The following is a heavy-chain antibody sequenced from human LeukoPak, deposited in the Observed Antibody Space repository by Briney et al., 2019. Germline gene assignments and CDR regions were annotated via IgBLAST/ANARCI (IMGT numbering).Heavy chain of an antibody. CDR2: ISYTGST. Sequence: SETLSLTCAVSGGSISTYYWSWIRQPPGKGLEWIGYISYTGSTNHNPSLKSRVIISVDTSKNQFSLKLSSVTAADTAVYYCARDSSGWYADYWGQGILVTVSS. V-gene: IGHV4-59*01. CDR1: GGSISTYY. J-gene: IGHJ4*02. D-gene: IGHD6-19*01. CDR3: ARDSSGWYADY.